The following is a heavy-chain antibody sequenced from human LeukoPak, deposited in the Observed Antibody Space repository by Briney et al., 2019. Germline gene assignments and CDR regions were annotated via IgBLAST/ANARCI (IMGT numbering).Heavy chain of an antibody. V-gene: IGHV3-11*04. CDR2: ISSSGNTK. CDR1: GFTFSDFY. Sequence: GGSLRLSCAASGFTFSDFYMSWIRQAPGKGLEWVSYISSSGNTKYYADSVKGRFTMSRDNAKNSLYLQMNSLRAEDTAVYYCAITYYYDSSAHWGQGTLVTVSS. J-gene: IGHJ4*02. D-gene: IGHD3-22*01. CDR3: AITYYYDSSAH.